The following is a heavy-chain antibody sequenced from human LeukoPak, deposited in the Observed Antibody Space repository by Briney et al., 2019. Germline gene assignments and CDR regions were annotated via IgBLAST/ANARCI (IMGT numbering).Heavy chain of an antibody. D-gene: IGHD6-13*01. Sequence: GASVKVSCKASGYTFTGYYMHWVRQAPGQGLEWMGWINPNSGGTNYAQKFQGRVTMTRDTSISTAYMELSRLRSDDTAVYYCARVPRRPGIAAAGIGYWGQGTLATVSS. CDR1: GYTFTGYY. CDR2: INPNSGGT. V-gene: IGHV1-2*02. J-gene: IGHJ4*02. CDR3: ARVPRRPGIAAAGIGY.